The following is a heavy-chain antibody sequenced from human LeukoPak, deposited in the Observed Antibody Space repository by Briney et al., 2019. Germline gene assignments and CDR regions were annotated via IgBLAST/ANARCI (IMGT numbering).Heavy chain of an antibody. Sequence: GGSLRLSCAASGFTFSSYEMNWVRQAPGKGLEWVSHISSSSSTIYYADSVKGRFTISRDDAKNSLYLQMNSLRAEDTAVYYCARAGFTFSDYFGSFFDYWDQGTLVTVSS. D-gene: IGHD3-10*01. J-gene: IGHJ4*02. V-gene: IGHV3-48*01. CDR2: ISSSSSTI. CDR1: GFTFSSYE. CDR3: ARAGFTFSDYFGSFFDY.